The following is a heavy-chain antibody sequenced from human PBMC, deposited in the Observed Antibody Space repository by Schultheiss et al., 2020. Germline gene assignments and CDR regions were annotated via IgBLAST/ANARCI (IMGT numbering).Heavy chain of an antibody. CDR2: VYYSGST. D-gene: IGHD6-19*01. CDR1: GGSISSDY. J-gene: IGHJ4*02. V-gene: IGHV4-59*01. Sequence: SQTLSLTCTVSGGSISSDYWTWVRQPPGKGLEWIGYVYYSGSTSYNPSLKSRVTISVDTSKNQFSLKLSSVSAADTAVYYCARENGWTIDYWGRGTLVTVSS. CDR3: ARENGWTIDY.